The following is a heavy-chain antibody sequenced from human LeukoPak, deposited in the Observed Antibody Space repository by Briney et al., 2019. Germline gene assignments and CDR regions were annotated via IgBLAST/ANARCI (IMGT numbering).Heavy chain of an antibody. CDR2: ISYDGSNK. CDR3: AKGGKHYFDY. J-gene: IGHJ4*02. D-gene: IGHD3-16*01. V-gene: IGHV3-30*18. Sequence: PGGSARLSCAASGFTFSSYGMHWVRQAPGKGLEWVAVISYDGSNKYYSDSVEGRFTISRDNSKNTLYLQMNSLRAEDTAVYYCAKGGKHYFDYWGQGTLVTVSS. CDR1: GFTFSSYG.